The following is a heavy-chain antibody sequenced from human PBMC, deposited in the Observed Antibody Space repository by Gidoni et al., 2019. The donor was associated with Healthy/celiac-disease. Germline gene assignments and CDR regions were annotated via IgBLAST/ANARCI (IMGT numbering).Heavy chain of an antibody. J-gene: IGHJ6*02. CDR3: ALGYGMDV. Sequence: TFTSYYMHWVRQAPGQVLEWMGIINPSGGSTSYAQKFQGRVTMTRDTSTSTVYMELSSLRYEDTAVYYCALGYGMDVWGQGTTVTVSS. V-gene: IGHV1-46*03. D-gene: IGHD3-10*01. CDR2: INPSGGST. CDR1: TFTSYY.